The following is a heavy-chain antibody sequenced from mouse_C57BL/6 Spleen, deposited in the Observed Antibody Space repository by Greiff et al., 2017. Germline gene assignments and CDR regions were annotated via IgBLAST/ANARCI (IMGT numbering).Heavy chain of an antibody. V-gene: IGHV1-52*01. D-gene: IGHD2-10*01. CDR1: GYTFTSYW. Sequence: VQLQQPGAELVRPGSSVKLSCKASGYTFTSYWMHWVKQRPIQGLEWIGNIDPSDSETHYNQKFKSKATLTVDKSSSTAYMQLSSLTSEDSAVYYCARSYYGTTFAYWGQGTLVTVSA. J-gene: IGHJ3*01. CDR2: IDPSDSET. CDR3: ARSYYGTTFAY.